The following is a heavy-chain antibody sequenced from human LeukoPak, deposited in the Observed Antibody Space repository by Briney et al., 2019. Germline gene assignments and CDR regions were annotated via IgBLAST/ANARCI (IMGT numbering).Heavy chain of an antibody. V-gene: IGHV4-59*08. D-gene: IGHD3-9*01. J-gene: IGHJ3*02. Sequence: AETLSLTCTVSGGSISSYYWSWIRQPPGKGLEWIGYIAYSGSTNYNPSLKSRVTISIDTSKNQFSLKLRSVTAADTAIYYCARQGYDILTGYIDAFDIWGQGTMVTVSS. CDR3: ARQGYDILTGYIDAFDI. CDR2: IAYSGST. CDR1: GGSISSYY.